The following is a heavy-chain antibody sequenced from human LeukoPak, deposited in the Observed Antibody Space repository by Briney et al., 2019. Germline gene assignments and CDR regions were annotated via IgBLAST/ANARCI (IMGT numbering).Heavy chain of an antibody. CDR1: GFTFSDYY. Sequence: GGSLRLSCAASGFTFSDYYMSWVRQAPGKGLEWVSYISSSGSTIYYADSVKGRFTISRDNAKNSLYLQMNSLRAEDTAVYYCAILLRPELHYGMDVWGQGTTVTVSS. CDR2: ISSSGSTI. V-gene: IGHV3-11*04. D-gene: IGHD1-7*01. CDR3: AILLRPELHYGMDV. J-gene: IGHJ6*02.